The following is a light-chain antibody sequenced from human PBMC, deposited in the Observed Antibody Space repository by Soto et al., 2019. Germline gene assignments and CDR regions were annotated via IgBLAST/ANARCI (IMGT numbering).Light chain of an antibody. CDR3: AAWDDSLNGVV. CDR2: YDD. V-gene: IGLV1-36*01. Sequence: QSVLTQPPSVSDAPRQRVTISCSGSSSNIGNNAVNWYQQLPGKAPKLLIYYDDLLPSGVSDRFYGSKSGTSASLAISGLQYEDEADYYCAAWDDSLNGVVFGGGTKLTVL. CDR1: SSNIGNNA. J-gene: IGLJ2*01.